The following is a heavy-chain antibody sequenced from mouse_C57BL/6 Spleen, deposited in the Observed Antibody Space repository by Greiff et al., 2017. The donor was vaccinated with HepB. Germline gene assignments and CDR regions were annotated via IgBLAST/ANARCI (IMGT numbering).Heavy chain of an antibody. Sequence: VQLKQSGPELVKPGASVKISCKASGYTFTDYYMNWVKQSHGKSLEWIGDINPNNGGTSYNQKFKGKATLTVDKSSSTAYMELRSLTSEDSAVYYCARWDYGSSRYYYAMDYWGQGTSVTVSS. CDR2: INPNNGGT. D-gene: IGHD1-1*01. CDR3: ARWDYGSSRYYYAMDY. V-gene: IGHV1-26*01. CDR1: GYTFTDYY. J-gene: IGHJ4*01.